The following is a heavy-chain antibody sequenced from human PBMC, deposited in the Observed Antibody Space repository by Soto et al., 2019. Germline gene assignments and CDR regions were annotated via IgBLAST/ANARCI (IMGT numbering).Heavy chain of an antibody. Sequence: GGSLRLSCAASGFTFSDYYMSWIRQAPGKGLEWVSYISSSGSTIYYADSVLGRFTISRNNAKNSLYLQMNSLRAEETAVYYCERDRSGSYHFDYWGQGTLVTVSS. CDR1: GFTFSDYY. CDR2: ISSSGSTI. V-gene: IGHV3-11*01. J-gene: IGHJ4*02. CDR3: ERDRSGSYHFDY. D-gene: IGHD1-26*01.